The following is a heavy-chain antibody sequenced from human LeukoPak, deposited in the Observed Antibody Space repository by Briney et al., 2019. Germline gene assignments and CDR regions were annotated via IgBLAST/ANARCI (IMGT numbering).Heavy chain of an antibody. CDR3: ARDDGSYYYDSSGQYHALADY. J-gene: IGHJ4*02. D-gene: IGHD3-22*01. Sequence: GGSLRLSCAASGFSFSDYYMNWIRQVPGKGLEWVSYISGSGNTIYYTDSVKGRFTVSRDNAKKSLFLQMDSLRAEDSAVYYCARDDGSYYYDSSGQYHALADYWGQGTLVTVSS. V-gene: IGHV3-11*01. CDR1: GFSFSDYY. CDR2: ISGSGNTI.